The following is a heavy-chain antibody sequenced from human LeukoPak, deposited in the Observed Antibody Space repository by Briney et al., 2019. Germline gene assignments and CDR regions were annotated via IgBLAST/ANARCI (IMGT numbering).Heavy chain of an antibody. CDR3: ARDGYYDFWSGRSPNWFDP. CDR2: ITPIFGTA. J-gene: IGHJ5*02. D-gene: IGHD3-3*01. Sequence: ASVKVSCKASGGTFISYAISWVRQAPGQGLEWMGGITPIFGTANYAQKFQGRVTITADESTSTAYMELSSLRSEDTAVYYCARDGYYDFWSGRSPNWFDPWGQGTLVTVSS. CDR1: GGTFISYA. V-gene: IGHV1-69*13.